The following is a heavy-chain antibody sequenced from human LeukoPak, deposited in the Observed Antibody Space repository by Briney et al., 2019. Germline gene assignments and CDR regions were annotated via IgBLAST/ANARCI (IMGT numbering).Heavy chain of an antibody. Sequence: FQGRVTITRDTSASTAYMELSSLRSEDTAVYYCARDRLRYCGSGSAMDVWGQGTTVTVSS. J-gene: IGHJ6*02. V-gene: IGHV1-3*01. CDR3: ARDRLRYCGSGSAMDV. D-gene: IGHD3-10*01.